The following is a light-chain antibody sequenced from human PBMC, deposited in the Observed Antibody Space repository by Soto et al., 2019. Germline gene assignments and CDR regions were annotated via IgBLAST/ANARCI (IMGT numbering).Light chain of an antibody. CDR1: SSDVGGYNY. J-gene: IGLJ3*02. CDR3: SSYTSYTTLWV. Sequence: QSALTQPASVSGSPGQSITISCTGTSSDVGGYNYVSWYQQHPGKAPKLIIYEVNNRPSGVSNRFSGSKSGNTASLTISGLQAEDEADYYCSSYTSYTTLWVFGGGTKLTVL. CDR2: EVN. V-gene: IGLV2-14*01.